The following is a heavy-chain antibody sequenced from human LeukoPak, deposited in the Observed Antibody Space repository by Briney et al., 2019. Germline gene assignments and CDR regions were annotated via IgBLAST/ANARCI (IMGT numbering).Heavy chain of an antibody. CDR3: ARSRTGPNWFDP. J-gene: IGHJ5*02. Sequence: GGSLRLSCAGSGFTFRNYAMNWVRQAPGKGLEWVSSIYSSGTYIYYADSVKGRFTISRDNAKNSLYLQMNSLRAEDTAVYYCARSRTGPNWFDPWGQGTLVTVSS. CDR2: IYSSGTYI. CDR1: GFTFRNYA. V-gene: IGHV3-21*01. D-gene: IGHD1-14*01.